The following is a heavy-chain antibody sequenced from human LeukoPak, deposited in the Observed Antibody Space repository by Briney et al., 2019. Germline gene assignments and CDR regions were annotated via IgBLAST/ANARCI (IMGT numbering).Heavy chain of an antibody. V-gene: IGHV4-34*01. Sequence: SETLSLTYAVYCRSFSGYYWSWIRHPPGKWLEWIGEINHCGSTNDNPSLKSRVTISVDTSKNQFSLKLSSVTAADTAVYYCARESATAIYDYWGQGTLVTVSS. J-gene: IGHJ4*02. CDR3: ARESATAIYDY. D-gene: IGHD2-2*02. CDR1: CRSFSGYY. CDR2: INHCGST.